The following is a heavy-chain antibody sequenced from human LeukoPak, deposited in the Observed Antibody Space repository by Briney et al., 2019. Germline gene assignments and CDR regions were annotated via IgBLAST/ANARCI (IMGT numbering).Heavy chain of an antibody. J-gene: IGHJ3*02. CDR1: GGSISSSSYY. D-gene: IGHD3-22*01. CDR3: ARGPYSYDSSGAFDI. CDR2: IYYSGSA. V-gene: IGHV4-39*07. Sequence: SETLSLTCTVSGGSISSSSYYWGWIRQPPGKGLEWIGSIYYSGSAYYKPSLESRVTISIDTSKNQFSLKLSSVTAADTAVYFCARGPYSYDSSGAFDIWGQGTMVTVSS.